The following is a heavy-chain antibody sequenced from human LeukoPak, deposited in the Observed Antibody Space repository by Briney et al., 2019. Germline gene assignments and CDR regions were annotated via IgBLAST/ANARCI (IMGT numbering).Heavy chain of an antibody. V-gene: IGHV3-30-3*01. Sequence: GGSLRLSCAASGFTFSSYAMHWVRQAPGKGLEWVAVISYDGSNKYYADSVKGRFTISRDNSKNTLYLQMNSLRAEDTAVYYCARESNLYDSSGYYIPPYYFDYWGQGTLVTVSS. J-gene: IGHJ4*02. CDR3: ARESNLYDSSGYYIPPYYFDY. CDR2: ISYDGSNK. D-gene: IGHD3-22*01. CDR1: GFTFSSYA.